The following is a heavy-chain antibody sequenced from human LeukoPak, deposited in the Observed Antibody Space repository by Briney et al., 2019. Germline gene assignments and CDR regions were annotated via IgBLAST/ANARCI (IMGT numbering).Heavy chain of an antibody. D-gene: IGHD5-12*01. V-gene: IGHV1-69*05. Sequence: PLASVKVSCKASGGTFSSYAISWVRQAPGQGLEWMGGIIPIFGTANYAQKFQGRVTITTDESTSTAYMELSSLRSEDTAVYYCARSVYGGHLFDYWGQGTLVTVSS. J-gene: IGHJ4*02. CDR1: GGTFSSYA. CDR2: IIPIFGTA. CDR3: ARSVYGGHLFDY.